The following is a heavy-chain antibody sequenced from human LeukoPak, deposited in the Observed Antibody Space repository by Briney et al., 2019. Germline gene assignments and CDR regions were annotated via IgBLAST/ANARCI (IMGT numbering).Heavy chain of an antibody. Sequence: SETLSLTCTVSGGSISSYYWSWIRQPPGKGLEWIGYIYYSGSTNYNPSLKSRVTISVDTSKNQFPLKLSSVTAADTAVYYCARSIAAARYYYYYMDVWGKGTTVTVSS. CDR3: ARSIAAARYYYYYMDV. CDR2: IYYSGST. CDR1: GGSISSYY. J-gene: IGHJ6*03. D-gene: IGHD6-13*01. V-gene: IGHV4-59*01.